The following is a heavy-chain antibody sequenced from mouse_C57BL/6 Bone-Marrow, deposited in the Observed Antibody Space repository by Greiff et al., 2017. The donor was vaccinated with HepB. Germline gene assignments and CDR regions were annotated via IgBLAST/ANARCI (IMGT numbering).Heavy chain of an antibody. CDR3: ARGGYYGSSYGYFDV. D-gene: IGHD1-1*01. CDR2: IDPNSGGT. Sequence: QVQLQQPGAELVKPGASVKLSCKASGYTFTSYWMPWVKQRPGRGLEWIGRIDPNSGGTKYNKKFKSKATLTVDKPSSTANMQRSSLTSEDSAVYYCARGGYYGSSYGYFDVWGTGTTVTVSS. J-gene: IGHJ1*03. V-gene: IGHV1-72*01. CDR1: GYTFTSYW.